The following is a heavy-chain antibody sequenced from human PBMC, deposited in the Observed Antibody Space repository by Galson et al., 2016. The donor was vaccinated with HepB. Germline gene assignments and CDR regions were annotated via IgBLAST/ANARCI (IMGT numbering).Heavy chain of an antibody. CDR2: IKSKTDGGTT. V-gene: IGHV3-15*01. CDR1: GFTFSNAW. CDR3: TTEEESAAGTDYFDY. Sequence: SLRLSCAASGFTFSNAWMSWVRQAPGKGLEWVGRIKSKTDGGTTDYAAPVKGRFTISRDDSKNTLYLQMNSLTTEDTAVYYCTTEEESAAGTDYFDYWGQGTLVTVSS. J-gene: IGHJ4*02. D-gene: IGHD6-13*01.